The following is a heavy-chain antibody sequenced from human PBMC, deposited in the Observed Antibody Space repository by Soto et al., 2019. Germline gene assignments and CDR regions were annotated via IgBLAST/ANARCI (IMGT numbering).Heavy chain of an antibody. CDR2: INHSGST. D-gene: IGHD3-9*01. V-gene: IGHV4-34*01. CDR3: ARRYSDSLLSGRRWFAP. Sequence: QVQLQQWGAGLLKPSETLSLTCAVYGGSFSGYYWSWIRQPPGKGLEWIGEINHSGSTNYNPSLKSPVTISVDTSNNQFSLTLSSVTAADTAVYFCARRYSDSLLSGRRWFAPWGQGTLVIVSS. J-gene: IGHJ5*02. CDR1: GGSFSGYY.